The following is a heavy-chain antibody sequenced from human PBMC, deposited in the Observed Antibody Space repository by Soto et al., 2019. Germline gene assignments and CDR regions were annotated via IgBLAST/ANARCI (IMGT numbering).Heavy chain of an antibody. D-gene: IGHD2-2*02. J-gene: IGHJ6*02. Sequence: PGETLSLTCSVSGDSVSSGDYYWSWIRQPPGKGLEWIGSVYHSGITYYNPSLRSRVTISADTSKNQFSLSLRSVTAADTAVYYCARDLGLAVVAAVIKYYGMDVWGQGTTVTVSS. CDR2: VYHSGIT. CDR3: ARDLGLAVVAAVIKYYGMDV. V-gene: IGHV4-38-2*02. CDR1: GDSVSSGDYY.